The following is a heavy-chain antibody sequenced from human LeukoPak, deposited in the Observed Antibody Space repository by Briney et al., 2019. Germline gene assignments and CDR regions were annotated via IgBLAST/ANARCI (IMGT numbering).Heavy chain of an antibody. CDR1: EITFSSSA. CDR2: ISYDGSNK. Sequence: GGLLRPSCAPSEITFSSSATHWGRQCPGKGLGWGEAISYDGSNKYYADSVKGRFTISRDNSKNTLYLQMNSLRAEDTAVYYCAKYRTVHTTSGYYFDDWGQGTLVTVSS. CDR3: AKYRTVHTTSGYYFDD. D-gene: IGHD1-1*01. J-gene: IGHJ4*02. V-gene: IGHV3-30*18.